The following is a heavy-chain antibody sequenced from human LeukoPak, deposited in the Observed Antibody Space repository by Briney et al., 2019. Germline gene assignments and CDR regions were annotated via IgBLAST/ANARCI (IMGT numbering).Heavy chain of an antibody. V-gene: IGHV3-23*01. D-gene: IGHD4-17*01. CDR1: GFTFSSYA. CDR2: ISGSGGST. CDR3: AKGPAVTTDFDY. J-gene: IGHJ4*02. Sequence: GGSLRLSCAASGFTFSSYAMSWFRQAPGKGLEWVSAISGSGGSTYYADSVKGRFTISRDNSKNTLYLQMNSLRAEDTAVYYCAKGPAVTTDFDYWGQGTLVTVSS.